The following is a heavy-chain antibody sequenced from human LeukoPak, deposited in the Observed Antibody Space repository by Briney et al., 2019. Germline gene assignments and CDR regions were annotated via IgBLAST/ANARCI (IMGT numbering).Heavy chain of an antibody. V-gene: IGHV4-4*07. Sequence: PLETLSLTCTVSGGSISSYYWSWIRQPAGKGLEWIGRIYTSGSTNYNPSLKSRVTMSVDTSKNQFSLKLSSVTAADTAVCYCARAYYYGSGSINWFDPWGQGTLVTVSS. D-gene: IGHD3-10*01. CDR1: GGSISSYY. J-gene: IGHJ5*02. CDR3: ARAYYYGSGSINWFDP. CDR2: IYTSGST.